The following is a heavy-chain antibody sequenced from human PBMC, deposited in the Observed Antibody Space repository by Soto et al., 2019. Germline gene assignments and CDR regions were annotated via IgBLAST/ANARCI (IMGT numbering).Heavy chain of an antibody. J-gene: IGHJ4*02. CDR3: ARGVSGHDYGGNLDY. CDR2: ISYDGSNK. CDR1: GFTFSSYA. Sequence: QVQLVESGGGVVQPGRSLRLSCAASGFTFSSYAMHWVRQAPGKGLEWVAVISYDGSNKYYADSVKGRFTISRDNSKNTLYLQMNILRAEDTAVYYCARGVSGHDYGGNLDYWGQGTLVTVSS. D-gene: IGHD4-17*01. V-gene: IGHV3-30-3*01.